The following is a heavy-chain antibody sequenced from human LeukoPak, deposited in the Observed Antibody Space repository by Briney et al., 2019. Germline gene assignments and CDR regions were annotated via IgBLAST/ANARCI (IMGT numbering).Heavy chain of an antibody. CDR2: ISYDGSNK. CDR3: ARETMMARSNFGYFDY. CDR1: GFTFSSYA. Sequence: GGSLRLSCAASGFTFSSYAMHGVRQAPGKGLDWVAVISYDGSNKYYADSVKGRFTISRDNSKNTLYLQMNSLRAEDTAVYYCARETMMARSNFGYFDYWGQGTLVTVSS. J-gene: IGHJ4*02. V-gene: IGHV3-30*04. D-gene: IGHD3-22*01.